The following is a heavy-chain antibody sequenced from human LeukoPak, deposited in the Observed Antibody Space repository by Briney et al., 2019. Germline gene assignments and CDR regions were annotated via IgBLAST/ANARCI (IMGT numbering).Heavy chain of an antibody. V-gene: IGHV4-30-2*01. J-gene: IGHJ4*02. CDR1: GGSISSGGYS. Sequence: PSETLSLTCAVSGGSISSGGYSWSWIRQPPGKGLEWIGYIYHSGSTYYNPSLKSRVTISVDRSKNQFSLKLSSVTAADTAVYYCATGHLFPPDYWGQGTLVTVSS. CDR3: ATGHLFPPDY. CDR2: IYHSGST.